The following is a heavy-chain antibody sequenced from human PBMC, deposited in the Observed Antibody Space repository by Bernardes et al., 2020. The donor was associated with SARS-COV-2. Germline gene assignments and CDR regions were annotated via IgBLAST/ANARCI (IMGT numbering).Heavy chain of an antibody. CDR2: IYSGGST. D-gene: IGHD6-13*01. J-gene: IGHJ5*02. Sequence: ETLSLTCSVSGGSNKYYYWSWIRQPPGKGLEWVSVIYSGGSTYYADSVKGRFTISRDNSKNTLYLQMNSLRAEDTAVYYCARDMDAAAGPWGQGTLVTVSS. V-gene: IGHV3-53*01. CDR3: ARDMDAAAGP. CDR1: GGSNKYYY.